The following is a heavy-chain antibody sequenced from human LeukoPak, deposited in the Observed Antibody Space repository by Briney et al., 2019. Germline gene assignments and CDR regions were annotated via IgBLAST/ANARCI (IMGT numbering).Heavy chain of an antibody. J-gene: IGHJ4*02. CDR1: GGSVSSNRYY. D-gene: IGHD1-26*01. CDR2: IYSSGIT. V-gene: IGHV4-61*09. Sequence: SQTPSLTCTVSGGSVSSNRYYWTWIRQPAWKGLEWIGHIYSSGITHYNPSLKSRVTISVHTSKNQFSLKLSSVTGADTAVYYCARNSYSGSYFGYWGQGTLVTVSS. CDR3: ARNSYSGSYFGY.